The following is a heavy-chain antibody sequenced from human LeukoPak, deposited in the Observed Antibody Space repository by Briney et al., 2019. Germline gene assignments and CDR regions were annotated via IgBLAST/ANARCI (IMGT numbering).Heavy chain of an antibody. D-gene: IGHD2-15*01. CDR3: ARDHAYCSCGSCYSPLYYFDY. J-gene: IGHJ4*02. CDR1: GYTFTGYY. CDR2: INPNSGGT. Sequence: ASVKVSCKASGYTFTGYYMHWVRQAPGQGLEWMGWINPNSGGTNYAQKFQGRVTMTRDTSISTAYMELSRLRSDDTAVYYCARDHAYCSCGSCYSPLYYFDYWGQGTLVTVSS. V-gene: IGHV1-2*02.